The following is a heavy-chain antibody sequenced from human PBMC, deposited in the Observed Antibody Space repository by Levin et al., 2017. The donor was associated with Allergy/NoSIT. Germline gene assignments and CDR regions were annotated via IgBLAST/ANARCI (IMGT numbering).Heavy chain of an antibody. CDR2: ITSSGHST. CDR1: GFTFTSYD. Sequence: GESLKISCAASGFTFTSYDMNWVRQAPGKGLEWVSTITSSGHSTYYADSVKGRFTISRDNSKNTLYLQMNSLSAEDTAVYYCAAADYSDSRGFDYWGQGTLVTVSS. D-gene: IGHD3-22*01. J-gene: IGHJ4*02. V-gene: IGHV3-23*01. CDR3: AAADYSDSRGFDY.